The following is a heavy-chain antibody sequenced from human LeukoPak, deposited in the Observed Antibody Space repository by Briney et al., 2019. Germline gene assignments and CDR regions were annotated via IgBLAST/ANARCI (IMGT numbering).Heavy chain of an antibody. V-gene: IGHV3-7*03. CDR2: ISPDGSGK. Sequence: PGGSLRLSCAASGLILRGSWMNWVRQAPGKGLEWVASISPDGSGKGLEASVRGRFTISRDDAENSLYLQMNGLRVEDTAVYYCARDFAYKKFDYWGRGTLVTVSS. CDR1: GLILRGSW. CDR3: ARDFAYKKFDY. D-gene: IGHD2-21*01. J-gene: IGHJ4*02.